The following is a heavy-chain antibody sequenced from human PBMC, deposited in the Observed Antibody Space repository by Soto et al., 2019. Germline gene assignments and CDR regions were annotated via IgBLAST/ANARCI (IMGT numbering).Heavy chain of an antibody. Sequence: GGSLRLSCAASGFTFSSYAMSWVRQAPGKGLEWVSAISGSGGSTYYADSVKGRFTISRDNSKNTLYLQMNSLRAEDTAVYYCAKDTPIVVPAAMRGFDAFDIWGQGTMVTVSS. V-gene: IGHV3-23*01. J-gene: IGHJ3*02. CDR2: ISGSGGST. CDR1: GFTFSSYA. D-gene: IGHD2-2*01. CDR3: AKDTPIVVPAAMRGFDAFDI.